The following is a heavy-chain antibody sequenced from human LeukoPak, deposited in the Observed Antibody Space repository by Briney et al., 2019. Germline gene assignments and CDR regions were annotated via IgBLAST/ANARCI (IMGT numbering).Heavy chain of an antibody. CDR2: IRGSGGST. CDR1: GFTFSSYA. Sequence: GGSLRVSCAASGFTFSSYAMSWVRLAPGKGLEWVSGIRGSGGSTYYADSVKGRFTISRDNSKNTLYLHMNSLRAEDTAVYYCAKDKPNDFWSGYYTIDYWGQGTLVTVSS. D-gene: IGHD3-3*01. V-gene: IGHV3-23*01. CDR3: AKDKPNDFWSGYYTIDY. J-gene: IGHJ4*02.